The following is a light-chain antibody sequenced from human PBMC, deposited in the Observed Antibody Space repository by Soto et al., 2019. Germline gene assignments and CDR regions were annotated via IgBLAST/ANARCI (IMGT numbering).Light chain of an antibody. CDR3: SSYAGSNNWGV. Sequence: QSALTQPPSASGSPGQSVAISCTGTSSDVGGYNFVSWYQQHPGKAPKLIIYEVNKWPSGVPDRFSGSKSDNTASLTVSGLQAEDEGDYYCSSYAGSNNWGVFGGGTKLTVL. CDR1: SSDVGGYNF. J-gene: IGLJ2*01. CDR2: EVN. V-gene: IGLV2-8*01.